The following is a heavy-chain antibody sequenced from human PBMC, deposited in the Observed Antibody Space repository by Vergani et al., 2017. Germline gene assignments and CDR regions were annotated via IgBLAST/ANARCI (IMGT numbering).Heavy chain of an antibody. CDR3: ATKSCGTPGCQIGYFRE. CDR1: GCTSSYYG. Sequence: QVHLVESGGGVVQPGRSLRLSCVVSGCTSSYYGMHWVRQAPGKGLEWVAVISYDGTQKYYADSVKGRFTISRDNSKSTLYLQMNSLRTDDTAVYYCATKSCGTPGCQIGYFREWGQGTLVTVSS. J-gene: IGHJ1*01. D-gene: IGHD1-1*01. V-gene: IGHV3-30*03. CDR2: ISYDGTQK.